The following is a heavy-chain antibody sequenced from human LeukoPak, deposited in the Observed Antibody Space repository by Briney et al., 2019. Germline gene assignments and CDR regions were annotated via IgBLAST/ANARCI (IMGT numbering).Heavy chain of an antibody. CDR3: ARAAYYVSESYTNRGYYCDY. J-gene: IGHJ4*02. CDR2: MNPNSGNT. D-gene: IGHD3-10*01. V-gene: IGHV1-8*01. Sequence: ASVKVSCKASGYTFTSYDINWVRQATGQGLEWMGWMNPNSGNTGYAQKFQGRVTMTRNTSISTAYMELSSLRSEDTAVYYCARAAYYVSESYTNRGYYCDYWGQGTLITDCS. CDR1: GYTFTSYD.